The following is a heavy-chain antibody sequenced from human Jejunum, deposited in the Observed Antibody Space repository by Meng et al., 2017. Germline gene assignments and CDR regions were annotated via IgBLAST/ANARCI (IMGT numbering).Heavy chain of an antibody. Sequence: VHVQRSGPGMVKTSQTLSLTCPFSGDSFNSPDYYWSWIRQPPEKGLEWIGYIYYSGSTYYNPSLKSRVSISGDTSNKQFSLKLTSVTAADTAVYYCARSPYSGSALPFFDYWGQGSLVTVSS. CDR2: IYYSGST. CDR3: ARSPYSGSALPFFDY. J-gene: IGHJ4*02. CDR1: GDSFNSPDYY. V-gene: IGHV4-30-4*01. D-gene: IGHD1-26*01.